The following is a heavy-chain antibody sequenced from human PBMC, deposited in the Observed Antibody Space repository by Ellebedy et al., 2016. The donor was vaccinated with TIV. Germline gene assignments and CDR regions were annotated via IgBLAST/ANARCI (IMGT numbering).Heavy chain of an antibody. D-gene: IGHD2-15*01. CDR2: MNPDSGNT. CDR1: GYPFTAYD. V-gene: IGHV1-8*01. Sequence: ASVKVSXXASGYPFTAYDINWVRQVTGQGLEWMGWMNPDSGNTGYAQKFQGRVTMTKNTSARTAYMELNSLGSEDTAVYYCARGRCHGDKCYSSYFYHWGQGTLVTASS. CDR3: ARGRCHGDKCYSSYFYH. J-gene: IGHJ1*01.